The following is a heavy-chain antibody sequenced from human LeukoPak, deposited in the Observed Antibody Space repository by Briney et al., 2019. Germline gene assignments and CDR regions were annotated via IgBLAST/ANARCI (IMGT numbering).Heavy chain of an antibody. V-gene: IGHV1-2*02. CDR3: ARADRGGSGWTGRPYFDY. Sequence: ASVKVSFQASGYTFTDYYIHWVRQAPGQGLEWMGWINPNSGGTNYAQKFQGRVTMTRDTSISTAYMELSRLRSDDTAVYYCARADRGGSGWTGRPYFDYWGQRTLVTVSS. J-gene: IGHJ4*02. CDR1: GYTFTDYY. D-gene: IGHD6-19*01. CDR2: INPNSGGT.